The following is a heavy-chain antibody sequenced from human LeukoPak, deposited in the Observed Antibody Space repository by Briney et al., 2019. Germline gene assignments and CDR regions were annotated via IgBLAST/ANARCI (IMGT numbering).Heavy chain of an antibody. CDR1: GFTFSSYA. V-gene: IGHV3-30-3*01. J-gene: IGHJ6*03. Sequence: PGRSLRLSCAASGFTFSSYAMHWVRQAPGKGLEWVAVISYDGSNKYYADSVKGRFTISRDNSKNTLYLQMNSLRAEDTAVYYCARAPGDYYYMDVWGKGTTVTVSS. CDR2: ISYDGSNK. CDR3: ARAPGDYYYMDV.